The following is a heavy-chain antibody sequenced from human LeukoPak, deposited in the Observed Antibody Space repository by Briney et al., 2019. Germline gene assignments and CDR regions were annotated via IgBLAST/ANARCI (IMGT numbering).Heavy chain of an antibody. CDR1: GGSISSGGYY. CDR3: ARDAETYYYDSSGYIGLRYFDY. V-gene: IGHV4-31*03. D-gene: IGHD3-22*01. J-gene: IGHJ4*02. Sequence: SQTLSLTCTVSGGSISSGGYYWSWIRQHPGKGLEWIGYIYCSGSTYYNPSLKSRVTISVDTSKNQFSLKLSSVTAADTAVYYCARDAETYYYDSSGYIGLRYFDYWGQGTLVTVSS. CDR2: IYCSGST.